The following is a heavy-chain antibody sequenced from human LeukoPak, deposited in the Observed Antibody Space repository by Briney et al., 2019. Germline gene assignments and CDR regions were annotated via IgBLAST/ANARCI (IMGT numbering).Heavy chain of an antibody. CDR2: INHSGST. V-gene: IGHV4-34*01. Sequence: SETLSLTCTVSGGSISSYYWSWIRQPPGKGLEWIGEINHSGSTNYNPSLKSRVTISVDTSKNQFSLKLSSVTAADTAVYYCARGRGLGPSYYYYGMDVWGQGTTVTVSS. CDR1: GGSISSYY. J-gene: IGHJ6*02. D-gene: IGHD3/OR15-3a*01. CDR3: ARGRGLGPSYYYYGMDV.